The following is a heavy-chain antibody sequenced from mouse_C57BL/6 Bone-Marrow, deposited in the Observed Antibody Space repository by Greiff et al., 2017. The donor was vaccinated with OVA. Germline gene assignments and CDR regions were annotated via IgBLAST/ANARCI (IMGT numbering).Heavy chain of an antibody. CDR3: AREGIWSARAMDY. D-gene: IGHD6-5*01. J-gene: IGHJ4*01. V-gene: IGHV1-64*01. CDR1: GYTFTSYW. CDR2: IHPNSGST. Sequence: VQLQQPGAELVKPGASVKLSCKASGYTFTSYWMHWVKQRPGQGLEWIGMIHPNSGSTNYNEKFKSKATLTEDKSSSTAYMQLSSLTSEDSAVYYCAREGIWSARAMDYWGQGTSVTVSS.